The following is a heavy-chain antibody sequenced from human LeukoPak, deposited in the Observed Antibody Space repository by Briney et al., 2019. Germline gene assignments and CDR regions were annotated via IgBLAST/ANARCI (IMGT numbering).Heavy chain of an antibody. CDR1: GGSISSGDYY. CDR2: IYYSGST. D-gene: IGHD6-13*01. CDR3: ARDLSRKSSSWYFDY. J-gene: IGHJ4*02. Sequence: PSETLSLTCTVSGGSISSGDYYWSWIRQPQGKGLEWIGYIYYSGSTYYNPSLKSRVTISVDTSKNQFSLKLSSVTAADTAVYYCARDLSRKSSSWYFDYWGQGTLVTVSS. V-gene: IGHV4-30-4*08.